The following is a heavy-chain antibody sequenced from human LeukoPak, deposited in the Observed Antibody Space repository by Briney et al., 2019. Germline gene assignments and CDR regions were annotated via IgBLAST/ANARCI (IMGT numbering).Heavy chain of an antibody. CDR3: ARAISYGDYVPS. Sequence: GGSLRLSCAASGFTVSSNYMSWVRQAPGKGLEWVSVIYSGGSTYYADSVKGRFTISRDNSKNTLYLQMNSLRAEDTAVYYCARAISYGDYVPSWGQGTLVTVSS. V-gene: IGHV3-53*01. CDR2: IYSGGST. J-gene: IGHJ5*02. CDR1: GFTVSSNY. D-gene: IGHD4-17*01.